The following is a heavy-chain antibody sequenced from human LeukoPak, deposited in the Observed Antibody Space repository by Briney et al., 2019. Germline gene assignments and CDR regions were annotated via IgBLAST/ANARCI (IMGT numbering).Heavy chain of an antibody. V-gene: IGHV1-3*01. CDR2: INAGNGNT. CDR3: AKAGITMARGGSRGMDV. Sequence: ASVKVSCKASGYTFTSYAMHWVRQAPGQRLEWMGWINAGNGNTKYSQKFQGRVTITRDTSASTAYMELSSLRSEDTAVYYCAKAGITMARGGSRGMDVWGKGTTVTVSS. J-gene: IGHJ6*04. D-gene: IGHD3-10*01. CDR1: GYTFTSYA.